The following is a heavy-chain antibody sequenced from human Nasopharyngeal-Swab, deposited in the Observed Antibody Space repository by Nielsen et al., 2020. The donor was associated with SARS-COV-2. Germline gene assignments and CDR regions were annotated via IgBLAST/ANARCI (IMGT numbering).Heavy chain of an antibody. CDR3: ARGGSYLTGPADY. J-gene: IGHJ4*02. CDR2: ISAYNGSA. D-gene: IGHD1-26*01. V-gene: IGHV1-18*01. Sequence: WVRQAPGQGLEWMGWISAYNGSANYAQKLQGRVTMTTDTSTSTAYMELRSLRSDDTAVYYCARGGSYLTGPADYWGQGTLVTVSS.